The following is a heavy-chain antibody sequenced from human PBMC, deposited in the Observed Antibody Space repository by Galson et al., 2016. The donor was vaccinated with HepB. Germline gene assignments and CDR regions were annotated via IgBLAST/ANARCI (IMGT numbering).Heavy chain of an antibody. CDR2: MYSSGSA. Sequence: TLSLTCGVSGESVATGNYYWSWIRQSAGRGLEWIGRMYSSGSADYSPSLKSRVSISVDASKNQFSLNLTFVTAADTAMYFCAASVGSVTYFGVHFWGPGTLVTVSS. CDR1: GESVATGNYY. CDR3: AASVGSVTYFGVHF. D-gene: IGHD3-16*01. V-gene: IGHV4-61*02. J-gene: IGHJ4*02.